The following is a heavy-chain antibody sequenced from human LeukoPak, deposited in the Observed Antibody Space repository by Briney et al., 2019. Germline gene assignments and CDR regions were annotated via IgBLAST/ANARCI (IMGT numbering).Heavy chain of an antibody. Sequence: ASVKVSCKASGYTFTGYYMHWVRQAPGQGLEFMGWINTGTGNPTYAQGFTGRFVFSLDTSVSTAYLQISTLEPEDTAVYYCASFGAHSFDYWGQGTLVTVSS. D-gene: IGHD3-10*01. V-gene: IGHV7-4-1*02. J-gene: IGHJ4*02. CDR1: GYTFTGYY. CDR2: INTGTGNP. CDR3: ASFGAHSFDY.